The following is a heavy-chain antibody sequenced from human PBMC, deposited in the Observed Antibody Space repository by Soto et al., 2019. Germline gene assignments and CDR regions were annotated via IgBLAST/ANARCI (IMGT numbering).Heavy chain of an antibody. V-gene: IGHV1-46*01. D-gene: IGHD1-20*01. CDR2: IHPIVGST. Sequence: QVQLVQSGAEVKKPGASVKVSCRASGYTFTNYYMHWVRQAPGQGLEWMGIIHPIVGSTSYAKKFKGRVTMTRDTSTSTVYTELTSLRSDDTAVYYCVRECLLLNNRPDQYYGLDVWGQGTRVIVSS. J-gene: IGHJ6*02. CDR3: VRECLLLNNRPDQYYGLDV. CDR1: GYTFTNYY.